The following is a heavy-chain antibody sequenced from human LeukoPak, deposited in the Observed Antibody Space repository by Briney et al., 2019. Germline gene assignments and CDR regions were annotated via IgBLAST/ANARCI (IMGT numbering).Heavy chain of an antibody. V-gene: IGHV3-74*01. D-gene: IGHD5-12*01. CDR2: INPDGSTT. CDR1: GFTFSRYW. J-gene: IGHJ4*02. Sequence: PGGSLRLSCAASGFTFSRYWIHWVRQAPGKGLEWVSRINPDGSTTTYADSVKGRFTISRDNAKNSLYLQMNSLRAEDTAVYYCARPVDYNAGDYWGQGTLVTVSS. CDR3: ARPVDYNAGDY.